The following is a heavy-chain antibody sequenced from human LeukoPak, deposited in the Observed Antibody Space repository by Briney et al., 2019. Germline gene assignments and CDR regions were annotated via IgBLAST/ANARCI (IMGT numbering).Heavy chain of an antibody. J-gene: IGHJ4*02. D-gene: IGHD3-22*01. Sequence: PGGSLRLSCAASGYTFSSYSINWVRQAPGKGLEWVSSISVRSNYIYYADSVRGRFSISRDDARDSLYLQMNSLRAEDTAVYYCVRLRRNSDTSGFYYYYDYWGQATLVTVSP. CDR2: ISVRSNYI. CDR3: VRLRRNSDTSGFYYYYDY. V-gene: IGHV3-21*01. CDR1: GYTFSSYS.